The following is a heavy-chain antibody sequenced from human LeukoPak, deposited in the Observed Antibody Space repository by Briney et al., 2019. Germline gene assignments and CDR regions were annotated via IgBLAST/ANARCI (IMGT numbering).Heavy chain of an antibody. CDR2: IGSSGSTI. V-gene: IGHV3-48*03. CDR1: GFTFSSYE. CDR3: ARSPPFDY. J-gene: IGHJ4*02. Sequence: PGGSLRLSCAASGFTFSSYEMNWVRQAPGKGLEWVSYIGSSGSTIYYADSVKGRFTISRDNAKNSLYLQMNSLRAEDTAVYYCARSPPFDYWGQGTLVTVSS.